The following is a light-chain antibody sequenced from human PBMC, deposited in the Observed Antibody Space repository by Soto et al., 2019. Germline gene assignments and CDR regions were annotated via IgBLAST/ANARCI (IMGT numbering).Light chain of an antibody. CDR2: GGC. CDR1: QSVSSY. J-gene: IGKJ5*01. Sequence: EIVLTQSPATLSLSPGERATLSCRASQSVSSYLAWYQQKPSQAPRFLMYGGCNRASGIPARFSGSGSGTDFTLTISGLEPADLGVYYCQQRHNWPITFGQGTRLEIK. V-gene: IGKV3-11*01. CDR3: QQRHNWPIT.